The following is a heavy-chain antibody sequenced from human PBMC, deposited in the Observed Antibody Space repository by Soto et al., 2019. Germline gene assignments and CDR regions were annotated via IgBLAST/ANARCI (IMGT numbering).Heavy chain of an antibody. D-gene: IGHD4-17*01. CDR2: ILWNDDK. Sequence: QITLKESGPTLVKPTQTLTLTCTFSGFSFTTSGVNVGWIRQPPGKALEWLALILWNDDKRYSPSLKSRLTITKDTSKNQVVLTMTNMDPVDTATYYCARGYTYDFDYWGQGTLVTVSS. CDR1: GFSFTTSGVN. V-gene: IGHV2-5*01. CDR3: ARGYTYDFDY. J-gene: IGHJ4*02.